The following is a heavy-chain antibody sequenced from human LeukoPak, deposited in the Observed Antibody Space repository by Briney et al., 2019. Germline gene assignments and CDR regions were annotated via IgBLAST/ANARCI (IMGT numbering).Heavy chain of an antibody. D-gene: IGHD5-12*01. Sequence: GGSLRLSRAASGFTFSNAWMTWVRQAPGKGLEWVGRIKNKPDGGTTDYAAPVKGRFTISRDDSINTLYLQMNSLKIEDTAFYYCTTVGVATSGFFGPWGQGTLVTVSS. CDR2: IKNKPDGGTT. CDR3: TTVGVATSGFFGP. V-gene: IGHV3-15*05. CDR1: GFTFSNAW. J-gene: IGHJ5*02.